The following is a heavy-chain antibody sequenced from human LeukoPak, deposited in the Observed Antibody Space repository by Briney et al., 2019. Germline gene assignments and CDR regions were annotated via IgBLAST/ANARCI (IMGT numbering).Heavy chain of an antibody. D-gene: IGHD7-27*01. CDR3: ARDLNWGQVDY. V-gene: IGHV3-74*01. CDR1: GFTFSGHW. CDR2: INGDGSAT. Sequence: GGSLRLSCAASGFTFSGHWMYWLRQAPGKGLAWVSRINGDGSATNYAGSMKGRFTISRDNARNIVYLQMNSLREDDTAVYYCARDLNWGQVDYWGQGTLVTFSS. J-gene: IGHJ4*02.